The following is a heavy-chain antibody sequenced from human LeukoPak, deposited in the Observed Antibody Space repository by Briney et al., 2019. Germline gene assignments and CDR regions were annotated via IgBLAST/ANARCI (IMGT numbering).Heavy chain of an antibody. CDR3: ARDNCSGGSCYPLDY. CDR2: IYYSGST. J-gene: IGHJ4*02. D-gene: IGHD2-15*01. V-gene: IGHV4-39*07. CDR1: GGSISSSSYY. Sequence: SETLSLTCTVSGGSISSSSYYWGWIRQPPGKGLEWIGSIYYSGSTYYNPSLKSRVTMSVDTSKNQFSLKLSSVTAADTAVYYCARDNCSGGSCYPLDYWGQGTLVTVSS.